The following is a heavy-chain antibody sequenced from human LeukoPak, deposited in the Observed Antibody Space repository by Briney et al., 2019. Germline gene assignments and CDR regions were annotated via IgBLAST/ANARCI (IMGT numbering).Heavy chain of an antibody. CDR1: GFTFSSYE. CDR2: ISSSSSYI. Sequence: KSGGSLRLSCAASGFTFSSYEMNWVRQAPGKGLEWVSSISSSSSYIYYADSVKGRFTISRDNAKNSLYLQMNSLRAEDTAVYYCARAIVVVRYYYYYMDVWGKGTTVTVSS. CDR3: ARAIVVVRYYYYYMDV. J-gene: IGHJ6*03. D-gene: IGHD3-22*01. V-gene: IGHV3-21*01.